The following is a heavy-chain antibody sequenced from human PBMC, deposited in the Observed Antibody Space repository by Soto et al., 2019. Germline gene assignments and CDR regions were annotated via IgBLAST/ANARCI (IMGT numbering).Heavy chain of an antibody. Sequence: QVQLQQSGPGLVKPSQTLSLTCAISGDSVSSNSAAWNWIRQSPSRGLEWLGRTYYRSKWYNDYAVSVKILIANNPATSMTQFSLQLNSVTPEATAVYYCARDPLYCSSTSCYPNSFDSWGQGTLVTVSS. D-gene: IGHD2-2*01. V-gene: IGHV6-1*01. CDR2: TYYRSKWYN. CDR3: ARDPLYCSSTSCYPNSFDS. CDR1: GDSVSSNSAA. J-gene: IGHJ4*02.